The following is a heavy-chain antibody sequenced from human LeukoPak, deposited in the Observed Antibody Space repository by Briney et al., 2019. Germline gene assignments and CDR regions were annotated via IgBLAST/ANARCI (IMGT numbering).Heavy chain of an antibody. CDR1: GYSIRSDYY. D-gene: IGHD4-23*01. CDR3: ARSSRELRGYAPWEVMPPFDY. J-gene: IGHJ4*02. CDR2: INHSGST. V-gene: IGHV4-38-2*02. Sequence: SETLSLTCTVSGYSIRSDYYWGWIRQPPGKGLEWIGEINHSGSTNYNPSLKSRVTISVDTSKNQFSLKLSSVTAADTAVYYCARSSRELRGYAPWEVMPPFDYWGQGTLVTVSS.